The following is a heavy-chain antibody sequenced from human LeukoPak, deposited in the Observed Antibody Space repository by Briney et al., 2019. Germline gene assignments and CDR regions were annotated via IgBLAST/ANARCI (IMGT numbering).Heavy chain of an antibody. CDR2: ISAYIGNT. V-gene: IGHV1-18*01. Sequence: ASVRVSCKASGYTFTSYGISWVRQAPGQGLEWMGWISAYIGNTNYAQKLQGRVTMTTDTSTSTAYMELRSLRSEDTAVYYCARGLVWFGELSPLGYWGQGTLVTVSS. CDR1: GYTFTSYG. J-gene: IGHJ4*02. D-gene: IGHD3-10*01. CDR3: ARGLVWFGELSPLGY.